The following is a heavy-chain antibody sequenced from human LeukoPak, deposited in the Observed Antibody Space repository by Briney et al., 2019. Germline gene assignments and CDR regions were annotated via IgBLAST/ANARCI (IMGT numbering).Heavy chain of an antibody. CDR3: AKVGGLGEFPNWFDP. D-gene: IGHD3-10*01. CDR1: GFTFSGHA. CDR2: ISYDGSNK. Sequence: GGSLKLSCAASGFTFSGHAMVWVRQAPGKGLEWVSFISYDGSNKVYADSVMGRFTISRDNSKNTLYLQMNSLRAEDTAVYYCAKVGGLGEFPNWFDPWGQGTLVTVSS. J-gene: IGHJ5*02. V-gene: IGHV3-30-3*01.